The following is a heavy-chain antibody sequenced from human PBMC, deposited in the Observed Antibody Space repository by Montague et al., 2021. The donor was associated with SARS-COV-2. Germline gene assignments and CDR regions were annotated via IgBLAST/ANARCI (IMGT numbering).Heavy chain of an antibody. D-gene: IGHD6-19*01. CDR2: IYYSGST. J-gene: IGHJ3*02. Sequence: SETLSLTCTVSGGSISSYYWSWIRQPPGKGLEWIGYIYYSGSTNYNPSLKSRVTISVDTSKSQFPLKLSSVTAADTAVYYCARGSGWMGNAFDIWGQGTMVTVSS. CDR1: GGSISSYY. V-gene: IGHV4-59*01. CDR3: ARGSGWMGNAFDI.